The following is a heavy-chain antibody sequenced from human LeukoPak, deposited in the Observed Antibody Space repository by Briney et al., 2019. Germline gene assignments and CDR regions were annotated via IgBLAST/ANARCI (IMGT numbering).Heavy chain of an antibody. J-gene: IGHJ5*02. V-gene: IGHV3-30*03. CDR1: GFTFSSYG. D-gene: IGHD6-19*01. CDR2: ISYDGSNK. Sequence: PGGSLRLSCAASGFTFSSYGMHWVRQAPGKGVEWVAVISYDGSNKYYADSVKGRFTISRDNSKNTLYLQMNSLRAEDTAVYYCAGGIAVAGWFDPWGQGTLVTVSS. CDR3: AGGIAVAGWFDP.